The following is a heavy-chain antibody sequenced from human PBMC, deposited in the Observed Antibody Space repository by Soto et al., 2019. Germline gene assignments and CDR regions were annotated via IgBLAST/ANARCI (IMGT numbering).Heavy chain of an antibody. V-gene: IGHV3-23*01. CDR3: ARAGGIAAHLYYDYYYGMDV. J-gene: IGHJ6*02. CDR1: GFTFSSHA. Sequence: GGSLRLSSAASGFTFSSHAMSWVRQAPGKGLEWVSAISGSGGSTYYADSVKGRFTISRDNSKNTLYLQMNSMRAEDTAVYYSARAGGIAAHLYYDYYYGMDVWGQGTTVTVSS. CDR2: ISGSGGST. D-gene: IGHD6-13*01.